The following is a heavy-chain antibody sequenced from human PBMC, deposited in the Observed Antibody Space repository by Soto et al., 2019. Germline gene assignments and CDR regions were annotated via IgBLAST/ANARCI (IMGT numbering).Heavy chain of an antibody. D-gene: IGHD2-15*01. CDR1: GFHFRSYA. J-gene: IGHJ4*02. CDR2: INDDGDDT. V-gene: IGHV3-23*01. CDR3: AKGSAGGRPYYFDF. Sequence: DVHLLESGGGLVQPGGSLRLSCAASGFHFRSYAMSWVRQAPGKGLEWVSAINDDGDDTYHADSVAGRLTVSRDNSENTLYLHMHSLRAEDTAVYYCAKGSAGGRPYYFDFWGQGTLVTVSP.